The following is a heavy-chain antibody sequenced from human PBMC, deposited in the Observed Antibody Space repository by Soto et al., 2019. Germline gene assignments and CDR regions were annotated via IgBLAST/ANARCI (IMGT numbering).Heavy chain of an antibody. D-gene: IGHD7-27*01. CDR2: IYYSGST. CDR1: GGSISSGGYY. Sequence: QVQLQESGPGLVKPSQTLSLTCTVSGGSISSGGYYWSWIRQHPGKGLEWIGYIYYSGSTYYNPSHKRRVTKSVDTSKKQVAQKLSSVTAADTAVYYCARDSEPGASDYYGMDVWGQGTTVTVSS. V-gene: IGHV4-31*03. CDR3: ARDSEPGASDYYGMDV. J-gene: IGHJ6*02.